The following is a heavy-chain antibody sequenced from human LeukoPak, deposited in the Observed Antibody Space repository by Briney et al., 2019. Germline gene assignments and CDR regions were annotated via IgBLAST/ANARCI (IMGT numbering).Heavy chain of an antibody. D-gene: IGHD5-18*01. CDR1: GFTFSSYA. CDR2: IYSGGST. V-gene: IGHV3-53*01. J-gene: IGHJ4*02. Sequence: GGSLRLSCVASGFTFSSYAMSWVRQAPGKGLEWVSVIYSGGSTYYADSVKGRFTISRDNSKNTLYLQMNSLRAEDTAVYYCASRGRRGYGYSFDYWGQGTLVTVSS. CDR3: ASRGRRGYGYSFDY.